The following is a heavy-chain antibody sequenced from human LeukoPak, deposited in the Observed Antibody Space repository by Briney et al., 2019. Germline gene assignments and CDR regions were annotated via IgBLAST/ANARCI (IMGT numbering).Heavy chain of an antibody. Sequence: ASVHVSCKASGYTFTGYYMHWVRQAPGQGLEWMGRINPNSGGTNYAQKFQGRVTMTRDTSISTAYMELSRLRSDDTAVYYCARFDYDYYYYGMDVWGQGTTVTVSS. D-gene: IGHD4-17*01. CDR1: GYTFTGYY. V-gene: IGHV1-2*06. CDR2: INPNSGGT. CDR3: ARFDYDYYYYGMDV. J-gene: IGHJ6*02.